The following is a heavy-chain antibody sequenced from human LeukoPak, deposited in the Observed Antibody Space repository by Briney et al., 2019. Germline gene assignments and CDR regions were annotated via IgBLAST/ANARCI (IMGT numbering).Heavy chain of an antibody. CDR2: INAGNGNT. Sequence: ASVKVSCKASGYTFTSYAMHWVRQAPGQRLEWMGWINAGNGNTKYSQKFQGRVTITRDTSASTAYMELSSLRSEDTAVYYCAGDNGNYDYVWGSYRPAGMDVWGQGTTVTVSS. CDR3: AGDNGNYDYVWGSYRPAGMDV. D-gene: IGHD3-16*02. V-gene: IGHV1-3*01. J-gene: IGHJ6*02. CDR1: GYTFTSYA.